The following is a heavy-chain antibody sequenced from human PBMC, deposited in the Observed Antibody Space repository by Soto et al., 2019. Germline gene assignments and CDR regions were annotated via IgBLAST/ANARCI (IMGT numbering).Heavy chain of an antibody. CDR2: IFQSGST. Sequence: QVQLQESGPGLVEPSGTLSLTCGVSGGTIRSPDWWTWVRQPPGKGLEWIGEIFQSGSTNYTPSLESRVTISVDKYKNQFSLTLTSVTAADTAVYFCARGRGRYSSGWSWFDPWGQGILVTVSS. CDR1: GGTIRSPDW. J-gene: IGHJ5*02. D-gene: IGHD6-19*01. V-gene: IGHV4-4*02. CDR3: ARGRGRYSSGWSWFDP.